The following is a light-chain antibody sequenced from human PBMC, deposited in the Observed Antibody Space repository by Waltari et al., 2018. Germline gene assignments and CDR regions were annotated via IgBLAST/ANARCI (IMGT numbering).Light chain of an antibody. J-gene: IGLJ3*02. Sequence: QSALTQPASVSGSPGQSITISCTGTTSDLGSYNLLSWYQQHPGEVPKLIIYEVNKRPSGVSNRFSGSKSGNTASLTISGLQPEDEADYYCCSYGGASLRVFGGGTKVTVL. CDR3: CSYGGASLRV. CDR2: EVN. V-gene: IGLV2-23*02. CDR1: TSDLGSYNL.